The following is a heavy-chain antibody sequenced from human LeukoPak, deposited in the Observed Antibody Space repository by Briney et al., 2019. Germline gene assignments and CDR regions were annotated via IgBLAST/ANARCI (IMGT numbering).Heavy chain of an antibody. D-gene: IGHD3-22*01. V-gene: IGHV3-15*01. CDR2: IKSKTAGGTR. CDR1: GFTLRNYA. Sequence: GGSLRLSCAASGFTLRNYAMSWVRQAPGKGLEWIGRIKSKTAGGTRDYAAPVKGRFTISRDDSKDTLYLQMNSLKTEDTAVYFCTTVLNHYDSSAYHRFEYWGQGTLVTVSS. J-gene: IGHJ4*02. CDR3: TTVLNHYDSSAYHRFEY.